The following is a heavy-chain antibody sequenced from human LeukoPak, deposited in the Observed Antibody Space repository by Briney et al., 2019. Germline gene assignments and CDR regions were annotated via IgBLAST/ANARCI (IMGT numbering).Heavy chain of an antibody. J-gene: IGHJ4*02. V-gene: IGHV1-69*05. Sequence: GASVKVSCKASGGTFSSYAISWVRQAPGQGLEWMGRIIPIFGTANYAQKFQGRVTITTDESTSTAYMELSSLGSEDTAVYYCFAYSGYGEFDYWGQGTLVTVSS. CDR2: IIPIFGTA. CDR3: FAYSGYGEFDY. D-gene: IGHD5-12*01. CDR1: GGTFSSYA.